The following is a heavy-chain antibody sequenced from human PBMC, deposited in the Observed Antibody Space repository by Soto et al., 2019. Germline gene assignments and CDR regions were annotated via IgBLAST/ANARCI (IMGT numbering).Heavy chain of an antibody. Sequence: SETLSLTCTVSGGSISSYYWSWIRQPPGKGLEWIGYIYYSGSTNYNPSLKSRVTISVDTSKNQFSLKLSSVTAADTAVYYCARGALYCTNGVCYTRYWDYWGQGTLVAVS. J-gene: IGHJ4*02. CDR2: IYYSGST. V-gene: IGHV4-59*01. D-gene: IGHD2-8*01. CDR3: ARGALYCTNGVCYTRYWDY. CDR1: GGSISSYY.